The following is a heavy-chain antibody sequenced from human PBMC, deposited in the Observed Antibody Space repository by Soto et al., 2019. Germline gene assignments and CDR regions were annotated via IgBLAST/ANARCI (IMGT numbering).Heavy chain of an antibody. CDR3: ARFQGISYEVLPDAFDI. J-gene: IGHJ3*02. D-gene: IGHD5-18*01. V-gene: IGHV1-69*12. CDR2: IIPIFGTA. Sequence: QVQLVQSGAEVKKPGSSVKVSCKASGGTFSSYAISWVRQAPGQGLEWMGGIIPIFGTANYAQKFQGRVTITADESTSTAYMELSSLRAEDTAVYYCARFQGISYEVLPDAFDIWGQGTMVTVSS. CDR1: GGTFSSYA.